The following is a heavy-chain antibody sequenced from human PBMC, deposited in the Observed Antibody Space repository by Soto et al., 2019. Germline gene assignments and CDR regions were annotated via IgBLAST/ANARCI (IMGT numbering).Heavy chain of an antibody. Sequence: AGGVLRLSCAASGFPFDDYGMSWVRQAPGKGLEWVSGINRDGGSTGYADSVKGRFTISRDNAKNSLYLQMNSLRAEDTAFYYCARAPGYYGDFFDFWGQGTLVTVSS. CDR2: INRDGGST. D-gene: IGHD4-17*01. J-gene: IGHJ4*02. V-gene: IGHV3-20*04. CDR1: GFPFDDYG. CDR3: ARAPGYYGDFFDF.